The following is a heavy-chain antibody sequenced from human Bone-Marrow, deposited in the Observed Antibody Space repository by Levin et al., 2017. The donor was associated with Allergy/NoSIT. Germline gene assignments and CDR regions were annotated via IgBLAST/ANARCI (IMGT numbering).Heavy chain of an antibody. Sequence: LSLTCAASGFTFRNFWVSWVRQTPGKGLEWVANIKEDGSQAYYVDSVKARFTISRDNAKNSLSLQMNSLRAEDTAVYYCTRYGTGWYNFDSWGQGALVTVSS. CDR3: TRYGTGWYNFDS. D-gene: IGHD6-19*01. CDR2: IKEDGSQA. V-gene: IGHV3-7*01. J-gene: IGHJ4*02. CDR1: GFTFRNFW.